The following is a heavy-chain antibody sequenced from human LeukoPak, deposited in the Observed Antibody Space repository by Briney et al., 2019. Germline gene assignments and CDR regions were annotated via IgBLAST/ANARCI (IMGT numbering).Heavy chain of an antibody. CDR1: GYSFSAFY. D-gene: IGHD3-3*01. V-gene: IGHV1-2*02. Sequence: GASVKVSCRASGYSFSAFYIHWVRQAPGQGLEWMGWINPNSGGTSFAQKFQGRVNLTRDTSISTAYMEVSSLRSDDTAVYYCARDEREWLSLILSDDAFDIWGQGTKVTVSS. CDR2: INPNSGGT. J-gene: IGHJ3*02. CDR3: ARDEREWLSLILSDDAFDI.